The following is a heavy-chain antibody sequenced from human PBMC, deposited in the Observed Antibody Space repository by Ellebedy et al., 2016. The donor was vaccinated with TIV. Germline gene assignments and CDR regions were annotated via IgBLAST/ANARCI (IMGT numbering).Heavy chain of an antibody. CDR1: GFTFSDYS. J-gene: IGHJ4*02. Sequence: GGSLRLSCAASGFTFSDYSMIWVRQAPGKGLEWVSSISVGSTYIYYTDSVKGRFTISRDNAKNSLYLQMNSLRAEDTAVYYCAKSFKGKACSGGSCYLPGSWGQGTLVTVSS. CDR2: ISVGSTYI. CDR3: AKSFKGKACSGGSCYLPGS. D-gene: IGHD2-15*01. V-gene: IGHV3-21*01.